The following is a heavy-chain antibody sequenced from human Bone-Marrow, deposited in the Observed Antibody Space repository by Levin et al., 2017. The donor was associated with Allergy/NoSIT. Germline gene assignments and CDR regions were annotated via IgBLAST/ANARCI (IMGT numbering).Heavy chain of an antibody. D-gene: IGHD4-17*01. J-gene: IGHJ4*02. CDR1: GYSFTNYW. CDR2: IFPHDSDT. Sequence: GESLKISCKAFGYSFTNYWIGWVRQMPGKGLEWMGIIFPHDSDTSYSPSFQGQVTISADKSTSTVYLQWSSLKASDTAIYYCARLSTLVTTFDYWGQGTLVTVSS. V-gene: IGHV5-51*01. CDR3: ARLSTLVTTFDY.